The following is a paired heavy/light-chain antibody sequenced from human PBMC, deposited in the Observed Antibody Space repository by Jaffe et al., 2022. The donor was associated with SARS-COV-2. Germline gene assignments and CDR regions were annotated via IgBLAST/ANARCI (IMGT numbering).Light chain of an antibody. J-gene: IGLJ1*01. CDR3: SSYAGNNNYV. CDR2: DVN. V-gene: IGLV2-8*01. CDR1: YNDIATYDF. Sequence: QSVLAQPPSASGSPGQSVTISCTGTYNDIATYDFVSWFQHHPGRAPKVIIYDVNKRRSGVPDRFSASKSGNTASLTVSGLQAEDEAHYYCSSYAGNNNYVFGTGTNVTVL.
Heavy chain of an antibody. Sequence: EDQLVESGGDLIQPGGSLRLSCVASGFTLRSHWMHWVRQVPGEGLISVSRIDRDETNTRYADFVRGRFTISRDDAKNTLYLQMNNLRAEDTGIYYCARDRLFFIDLWGQGTTVAVSS. CDR2: IDRDETNT. CDR3: ARDRLFFIDL. D-gene: IGHD1-26*01. J-gene: IGHJ6*02. V-gene: IGHV3-74*01. CDR1: GFTLRSHW.